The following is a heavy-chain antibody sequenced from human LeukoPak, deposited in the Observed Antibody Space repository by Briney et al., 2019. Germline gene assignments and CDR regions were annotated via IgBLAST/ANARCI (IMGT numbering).Heavy chain of an antibody. CDR1: GFTFSSYW. CDR3: GRVINRNYDY. V-gene: IGHV3-74*01. D-gene: IGHD1-7*01. Sequence: PGGSLRLSCAASGFTFSSYWMYWVRQAPGKGLVWVSRINTDGSSTSYADSVKGRFTISRDNAKNTLYLQMNSLRDEDTAVYYCGRVINRNYDYWGQGTLVTVSS. J-gene: IGHJ4*02. CDR2: INTDGSST.